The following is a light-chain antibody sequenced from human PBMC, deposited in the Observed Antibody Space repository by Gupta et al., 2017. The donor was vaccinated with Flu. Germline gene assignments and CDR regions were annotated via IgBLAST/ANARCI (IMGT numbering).Light chain of an antibody. V-gene: IGLV1-51*02. CDR3: AAWDSSRSGGV. CDR2: ENN. CDR1: SSNIGYHY. J-gene: IGLJ2*01. Sequence: QSELTQPASVSAAPGQTVTISCSGSSSNIGYHYVSWYQQCTGTAPKLLIYENNKRPAGIPDRFSGSKSGSSATLAISWLQAGDEADYYCAAWDSSRSGGVFGGGTKLTVL.